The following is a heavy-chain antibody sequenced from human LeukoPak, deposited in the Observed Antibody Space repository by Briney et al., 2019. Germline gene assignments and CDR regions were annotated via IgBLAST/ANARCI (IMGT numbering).Heavy chain of an antibody. Sequence: GGSLRLSCAASGFTFSSYWMSWVRQAPGKGLERVANIKKDGSPNYYVDSVKGRFTISKDNAKNSLYLQMNSLRVEDTAVYYCATENYGSLAGWGQGTLVTVSS. V-gene: IGHV3-7*01. CDR1: GFTFSSYW. CDR3: ATENYGSLAG. J-gene: IGHJ4*02. D-gene: IGHD2-15*01. CDR2: IKKDGSPN.